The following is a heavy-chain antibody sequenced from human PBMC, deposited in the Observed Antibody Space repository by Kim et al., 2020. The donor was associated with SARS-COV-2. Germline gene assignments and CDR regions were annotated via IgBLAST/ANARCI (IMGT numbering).Heavy chain of an antibody. CDR1: GFTFSSYG. CDR3: AKDPYSSSWPYGMDV. V-gene: IGHV3-30*18. Sequence: GGSLRLSCAASGFTFSSYGMHWVRQAPGKGLEWVAVISYDGSNKYYADSVKGRFTISRDNSKNTLYLQMNSLRAEDTAVYYCAKDPYSSSWPYGMDVWG. CDR2: ISYDGSNK. D-gene: IGHD6-13*01. J-gene: IGHJ6*02.